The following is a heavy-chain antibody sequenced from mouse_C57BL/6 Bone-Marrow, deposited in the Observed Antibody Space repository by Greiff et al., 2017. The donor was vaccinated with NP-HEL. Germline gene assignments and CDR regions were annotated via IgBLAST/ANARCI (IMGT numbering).Heavy chain of an antibody. V-gene: IGHV5-4*01. Sequence: EVKLMESGGGLVKPGGSLKLSCAASGFTFSSYAMSWVRQTPEKRLEWVATISDGGSYTYYPDNVKGRFTISRDNAKNNLYLQMSHLKSEDTAMYYCARDRVIPSPYAMDYWGQGTSVTVSS. CDR2: ISDGGSYT. CDR3: ARDRVIPSPYAMDY. D-gene: IGHD2-2*01. J-gene: IGHJ4*01. CDR1: GFTFSSYA.